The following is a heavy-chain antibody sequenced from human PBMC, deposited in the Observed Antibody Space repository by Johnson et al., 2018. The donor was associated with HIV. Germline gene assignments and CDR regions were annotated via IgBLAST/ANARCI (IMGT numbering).Heavy chain of an antibody. CDR1: GFTFDDYG. CDR3: ARGGLETTMLQGAFEI. CDR2: VNWNGGST. V-gene: IGHV3-20*04. J-gene: IGHJ3*02. Sequence: VQLVESGGGGVQPGRSLRLSCAAFGFTFDDYGMSWVRQVPGKGLEWVSGVNWNGGSTGYGESVKGRFTISRDNAKNSLYRTMNSLRVEDTAIYYSARGGLETTMLQGAFEIWGHGTIVTVAS. D-gene: IGHD4/OR15-4a*01.